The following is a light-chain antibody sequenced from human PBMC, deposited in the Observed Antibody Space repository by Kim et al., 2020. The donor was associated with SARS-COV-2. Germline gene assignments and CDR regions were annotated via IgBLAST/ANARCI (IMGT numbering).Light chain of an antibody. J-gene: IGLJ2*01. Sequence: SELTQPRSVSGSPGQSVTISCTGTSSDVGGYNYVSWYQQHPGKAPKLMIYDVSKRPSGVPDRFSGSKSGNTASLTISGVQPEDEADYYCCSYASSVVFG. V-gene: IGLV2-11*01. CDR3: CSYASSVV. CDR2: DVS. CDR1: SSDVGGYNY.